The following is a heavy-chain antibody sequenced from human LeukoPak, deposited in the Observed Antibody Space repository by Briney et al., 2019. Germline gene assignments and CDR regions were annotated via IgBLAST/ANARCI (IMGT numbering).Heavy chain of an antibody. CDR2: INSDGSST. V-gene: IGHV3-74*01. J-gene: IGHJ4*02. CDR1: GFRFSRYW. CDR3: AREVFSSGWSSFDY. D-gene: IGHD6-19*01. Sequence: PGGSLRLSCAASGFRFSRYWMHWVRQAPGKGLVWVSRINSDGSSTSYADSVKGRFTISRDNAKNTLSLQMNSLRAEDTAVYYCAREVFSSGWSSFDYWGQGTLVTVSS.